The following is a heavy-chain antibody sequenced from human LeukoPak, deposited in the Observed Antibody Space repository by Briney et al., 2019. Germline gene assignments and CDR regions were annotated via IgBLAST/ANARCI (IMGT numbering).Heavy chain of an antibody. J-gene: IGHJ4*02. CDR2: INSDGSEG. CDR3: AKDITGGRSSPYFDS. V-gene: IGHV3-7*03. CDR1: GFTSSGFW. D-gene: IGHD1-14*01. Sequence: PGGSLRLSCAVSGFTSSGFWMSWSRQAPGKGLEWVASINSDGSEGYYADVVKGRFTISRDNAKNSLYLQINSLRAEDTALYYCAKDITGGRSSPYFDSWGQGTLVTVSS.